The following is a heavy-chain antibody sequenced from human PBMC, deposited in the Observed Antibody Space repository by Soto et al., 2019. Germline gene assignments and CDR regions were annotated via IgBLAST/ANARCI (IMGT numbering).Heavy chain of an antibody. D-gene: IGHD2-2*01. CDR3: ARAAYASSPYSFDY. J-gene: IGHJ4*02. CDR2: VYYSGTT. Sequence: TSETLSLTCSVSGGSVSNKTYYWSWIRQPPGKRLEWIGYVYYSGTTNYNPSLKSRVTISVDTSKNQFSLKLNSVTAADTAVYYCARAAYASSPYSFDYWGQGTLVTVSS. CDR1: GGSVSNKTYY. V-gene: IGHV4-61*01.